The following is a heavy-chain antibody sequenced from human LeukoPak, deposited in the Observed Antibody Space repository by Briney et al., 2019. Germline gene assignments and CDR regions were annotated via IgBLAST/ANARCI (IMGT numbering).Heavy chain of an antibody. Sequence: ASVKVSCKASGYTFTSVGISWVRQAPGQGLEWMGWISAYNGNTNYAQKLQGRVTMTTDTSTSTAYMELESLRSDDTAVYYCARDQVVGATAGTFDVWGQGTLVTVSS. CDR3: ARDQVVGATAGTFDV. CDR2: ISAYNGNT. V-gene: IGHV1-18*01. CDR1: GYTFTSVG. D-gene: IGHD1-26*01. J-gene: IGHJ4*02.